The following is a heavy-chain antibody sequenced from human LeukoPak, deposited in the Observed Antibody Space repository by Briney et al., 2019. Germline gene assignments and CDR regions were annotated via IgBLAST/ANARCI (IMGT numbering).Heavy chain of an antibody. J-gene: IGHJ4*02. CDR2: INPSGGST. D-gene: IGHD3-22*01. V-gene: IGHV1-46*01. CDR1: GYTFTSYY. Sequence: ASVKVSCKASGYTFTSYYMHWVRQAPGQGLEWMGIINPSGGSTSYAQKFQGRVTMTRDTSTSTVYIELSSLRSEDTAVYYCARDPHYYDSSGSWYYFDYWGQGTLVTVSS. CDR3: ARDPHYYDSSGSWYYFDY.